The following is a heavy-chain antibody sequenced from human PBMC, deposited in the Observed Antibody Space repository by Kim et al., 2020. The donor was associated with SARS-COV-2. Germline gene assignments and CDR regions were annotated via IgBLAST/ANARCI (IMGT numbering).Heavy chain of an antibody. D-gene: IGHD3-10*01. CDR2: IYYSGST. Sequence: SETLSLTCTVSGGSISSSSYYWGWIRQPPGKGLEWIGSIYYSGSTYYNPSLKSRVTISVDTSKNQFSLKLSSVTAADTAVYYCAREIRITMVRDLTPRENWFDPWGQGTLVTVSS. CDR3: AREIRITMVRDLTPRENWFDP. V-gene: IGHV4-39*02. CDR1: GGSISSSSYY. J-gene: IGHJ5*02.